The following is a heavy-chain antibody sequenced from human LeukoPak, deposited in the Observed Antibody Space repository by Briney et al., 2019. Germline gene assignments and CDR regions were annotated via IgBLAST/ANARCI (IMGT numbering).Heavy chain of an antibody. D-gene: IGHD5-18*01. CDR1: GFTFSSYA. J-gene: IGHJ4*02. CDR2: ISGSGGST. Sequence: PGGSLRRSCAASGFTFSSYAMSWVRQAPGKGLEWVSDISGSGGSTYYADSVKGRFTISRDNSKNTMYLQMNSLRAEDTAVYYCAKRIQSAMAMGYWGQGTLVTVSS. V-gene: IGHV3-23*01. CDR3: AKRIQSAMAMGY.